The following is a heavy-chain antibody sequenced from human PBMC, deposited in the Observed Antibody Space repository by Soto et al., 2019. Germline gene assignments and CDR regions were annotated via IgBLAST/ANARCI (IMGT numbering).Heavy chain of an antibody. Sequence: EVQVVESGGGLVQPGGSLRLSCAASGFTVSNYYVTWVRQAPGKGPEWVSTIDSGDRTYYGDSVKGRFTISRDNSKNTLYLQMNGLRAEDTAVYDCASGYCGGGSCYPAHWGQGTLVTVSS. V-gene: IGHV3-66*01. J-gene: IGHJ4*02. CDR3: ASGYCGGGSCYPAH. D-gene: IGHD2-15*01. CDR2: IDSGDRT. CDR1: GFTVSNYY.